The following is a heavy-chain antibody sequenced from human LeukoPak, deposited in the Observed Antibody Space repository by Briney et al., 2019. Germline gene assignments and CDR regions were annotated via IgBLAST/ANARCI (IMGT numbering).Heavy chain of an antibody. CDR2: IYHSGST. J-gene: IGHJ4*02. D-gene: IGHD6-13*01. CDR3: ARDVVAAAGSWDY. V-gene: IGHV4-4*02. CDR1: GDSISSSNW. Sequence: SGTLSLTCAVSGDSISSSNWWSWVRQPPGKGLEWIGEIYHSGSTNHNPSLKSRVTISVDKSKNQFSLKLSSVTAADTAVYYCARDVVAAAGSWDYWGQGTLVTVSS.